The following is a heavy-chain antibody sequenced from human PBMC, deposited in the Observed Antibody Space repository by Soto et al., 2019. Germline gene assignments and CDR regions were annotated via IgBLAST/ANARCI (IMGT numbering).Heavy chain of an antibody. CDR1: GGSISSYY. Sequence: PSETLSLTCIVSGGSISSYYWSWIRQPPEKGMEWIGYIYYSGSTIYNPSLKSRVTISVDTSKNQFSLKLSSVTAADTAVYYCARVGIAAAGYFYYYMDVWCKGTTVTVSS. V-gene: IGHV4-59*01. CDR3: ARVGIAAAGYFYYYMDV. D-gene: IGHD6-13*01. CDR2: IYYSGST. J-gene: IGHJ6*03.